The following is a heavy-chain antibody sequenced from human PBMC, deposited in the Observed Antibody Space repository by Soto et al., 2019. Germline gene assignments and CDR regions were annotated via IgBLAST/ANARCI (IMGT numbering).Heavy chain of an antibody. D-gene: IGHD6-13*01. Sequence: PGGSLRLSCAASGFTFSSYAMSWVRQAPGKGLEWVSTISESGGSTYYADSVKGRFTISRDNSKNTLHLQMNSLRAEDTAVYYCAKDLGAAAGYSYYHNGMDVWGQGTTVTVSS. V-gene: IGHV3-23*01. CDR3: AKDLGAAAGYSYYHNGMDV. CDR2: ISESGGST. J-gene: IGHJ6*02. CDR1: GFTFSSYA.